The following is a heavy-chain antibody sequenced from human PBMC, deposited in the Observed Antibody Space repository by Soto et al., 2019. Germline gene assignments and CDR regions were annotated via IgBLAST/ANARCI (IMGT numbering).Heavy chain of an antibody. D-gene: IGHD6-13*01. CDR3: TTXLTSSWYWGYYYYGMDV. CDR1: GFTFSNAW. Sequence: PGGSLRLSCAASGFTFSNAWMSWVRQAPGKGLEWVGRIKSKTDGGTTDYAAPVKGRFTISRDDSKNTLYLQMNSLKTEDTAVYYCTTXLTSSWYWGYYYYGMDVWGQGTTVTVSS. CDR2: IKSKTDGGTT. V-gene: IGHV3-15*01. J-gene: IGHJ6*02.